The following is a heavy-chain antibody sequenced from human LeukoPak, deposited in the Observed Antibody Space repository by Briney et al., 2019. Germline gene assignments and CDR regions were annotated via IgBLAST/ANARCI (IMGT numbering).Heavy chain of an antibody. D-gene: IGHD6-13*01. Sequence: GGSLRLSCAASGFTFSSYAMHWVRQAPGKGLEWVAVISYDGSNKYYADSVKGRFTISRDNSKNTLYLQMNSLGAEDTAVYYCARAARSSWYYFDYWGQGTLVTVSS. CDR3: ARAARSSWYYFDY. CDR1: GFTFSSYA. J-gene: IGHJ4*02. V-gene: IGHV3-30*04. CDR2: ISYDGSNK.